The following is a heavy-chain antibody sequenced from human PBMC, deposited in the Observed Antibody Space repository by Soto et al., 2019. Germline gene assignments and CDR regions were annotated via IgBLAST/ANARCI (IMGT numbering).Heavy chain of an antibody. CDR2: ISPMFGAA. Sequence: QVQLVQSGAEMKKPGSSVKVSCQSSGGTFNTYAMNWVRQAPGQGPEWMGDISPMFGAANYAPKFQGRVTITADESTGTSYKPMGRSAAEDTAPFFRARAGQGHPPGFVYWGQGTLVTVSS. J-gene: IGHJ4*02. V-gene: IGHV1-69*19. CDR3: ARAGQGHPPGFVY. CDR1: GGTFNTYA.